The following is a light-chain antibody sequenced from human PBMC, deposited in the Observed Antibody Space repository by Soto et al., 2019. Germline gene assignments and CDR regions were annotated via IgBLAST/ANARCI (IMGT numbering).Light chain of an antibody. V-gene: IGKV1-27*01. CDR2: AAS. CDR1: QGINNY. CDR3: QKYNNAPPWT. J-gene: IGKJ1*01. Sequence: DVQMTQSPSSLSASVRDRVTITCRASQGINNYLAWYQQKPGKVPKVLIFAASTLQSGVPSRFSGSGFGTDFTLTISSLQPEDVATYYCQKYNNAPPWTFGQGTKVDIK.